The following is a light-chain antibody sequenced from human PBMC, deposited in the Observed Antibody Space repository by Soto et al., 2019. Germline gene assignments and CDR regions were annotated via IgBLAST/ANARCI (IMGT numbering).Light chain of an antibody. CDR3: QQYNNWPWT. Sequence: EIVMTQSPATLSVSPGERATLSCRASQSVSINLAWYQQKPGQAPRLLIYGASTRATGIPDRLSGSGSGTDFTLTISRLEPEDFAVYSCQQYNNWPWTFGQGTKVDIK. CDR1: QSVSIN. CDR2: GAS. V-gene: IGKV3-15*01. J-gene: IGKJ1*01.